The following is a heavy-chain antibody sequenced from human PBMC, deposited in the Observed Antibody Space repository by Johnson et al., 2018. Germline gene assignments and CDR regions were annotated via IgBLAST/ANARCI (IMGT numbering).Heavy chain of an antibody. CDR2: ISSSGVI. Sequence: VQLVESGGGLVQRGGSLRLSCATSGFTFSSYSMNWVRQAPEKGLEWVSCISSSGVIYYADSVKGRFTISRDNAKNSLYLQMNSLRAEDTAVYYCARARGYSYEEDAFDIWGQGTMVTVSS. CDR1: GFTFSSYS. V-gene: IGHV3-48*01. CDR3: ARARGYSYEEDAFDI. J-gene: IGHJ3*02. D-gene: IGHD5-18*01.